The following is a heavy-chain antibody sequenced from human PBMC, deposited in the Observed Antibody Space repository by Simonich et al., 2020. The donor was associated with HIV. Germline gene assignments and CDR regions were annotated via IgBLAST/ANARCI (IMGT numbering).Heavy chain of an antibody. J-gene: IGHJ4*02. CDR3: ARGFYQRLYYFDY. Sequence: QVQLQQWGAGLLKPSETLSLTCAVYGGSFSGYYWSWIRQPPGKGLEWIGEINQGGSTNYNPSLKSRVTISVDTSKNQFSLKLSSVTAADTAVYYCARGFYQRLYYFDYWGQGTLVTVSS. CDR1: GGSFSGYY. CDR2: INQGGST. D-gene: IGHD2-2*01. V-gene: IGHV4-34*01.